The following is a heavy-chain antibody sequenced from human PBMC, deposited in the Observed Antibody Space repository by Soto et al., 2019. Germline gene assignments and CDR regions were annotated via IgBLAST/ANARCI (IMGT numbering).Heavy chain of an antibody. Sequence: PGGSLRLSCSASGFTFXSYAMSGVRQAPGKGLEWVSAISGSGGSTYYADSVKGRFTISRDNSKNTLYLQMNSLRAEDTAVYYCAKDRGWKAAAGIDYWSQGTLLTVSS. CDR2: ISGSGGST. J-gene: IGHJ4*02. V-gene: IGHV3-23*01. CDR3: AKDRGWKAAAGIDY. CDR1: GFTFXSYA. D-gene: IGHD6-13*01.